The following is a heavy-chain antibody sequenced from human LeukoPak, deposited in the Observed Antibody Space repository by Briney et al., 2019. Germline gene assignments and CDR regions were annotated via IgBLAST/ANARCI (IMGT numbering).Heavy chain of an antibody. J-gene: IGHJ4*02. V-gene: IGHV3-48*02. CDR1: GCTFTTYW. CDR2: ISSSSGTI. Sequence: GGSLRLSCAASGCTFTTYWMSWVRQAPGKGLEWVSYISSSSGTIYYADSVKGRFTISRDNAKNSLYLQVNSLRDEDTAVYYCTRRFGYWGRGTLVTVSS. CDR3: TRRFGY.